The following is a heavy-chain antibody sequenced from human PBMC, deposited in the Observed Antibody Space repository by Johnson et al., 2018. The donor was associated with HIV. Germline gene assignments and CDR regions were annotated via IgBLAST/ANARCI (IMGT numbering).Heavy chain of an antibody. V-gene: IGHV3-7*01. J-gene: IGHJ3*02. Sequence: VQLVESGGGLVQPGGSLRLSCAASGFTFSSYWMNWVRQAPGKGLEWVANINQDGSEKYYVDSVKGRFTISRDNPKTSLHLQMNSLRAEDTAVYYCARDRLYSSGWYGTDAFDIWGQGTMVTVSS. CDR1: GFTFSSYW. CDR2: INQDGSEK. D-gene: IGHD6-19*01. CDR3: ARDRLYSSGWYGTDAFDI.